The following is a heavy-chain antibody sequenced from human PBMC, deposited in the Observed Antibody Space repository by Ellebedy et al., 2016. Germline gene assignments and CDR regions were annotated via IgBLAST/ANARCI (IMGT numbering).Heavy chain of an antibody. V-gene: IGHV2-5*01. CDR2: IYWNDDK. D-gene: IGHD3-22*01. CDR3: ARLLNYYDSSGYLDY. J-gene: IGHJ4*02. Sequence: SGPTLVKPTQTLTLTCTFSGFSLSTSGVGVGWIRQPPGKALEWLALIYWNDDKRYSPSLKTRLNITKDNSKNQVVLTMTNMDPVDTATYYCARLLNYYDSSGYLDYWGQGTLVTVSS. CDR1: GFSLSTSGVG.